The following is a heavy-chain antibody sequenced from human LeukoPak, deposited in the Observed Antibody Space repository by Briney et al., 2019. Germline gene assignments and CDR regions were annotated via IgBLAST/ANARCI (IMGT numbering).Heavy chain of an antibody. CDR1: GGTFSSYA. J-gene: IGHJ4*02. CDR3: ARGGCCSSTSCYTHFDY. V-gene: IGHV1-69*05. CDR2: IIPIFGTA. Sequence: ASVKVSCKASGGTFSSYAISWVRQAPGQGLEWMGGIIPIFGTANYAQKFQGRVTITTDESTSTAYMELSSLRSEDTAVYYCARGGCCSSTSCYTHFDYWGQGTLVTVSS. D-gene: IGHD2-2*02.